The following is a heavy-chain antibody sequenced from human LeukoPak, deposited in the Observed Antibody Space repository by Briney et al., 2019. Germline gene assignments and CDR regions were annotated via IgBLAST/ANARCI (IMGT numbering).Heavy chain of an antibody. V-gene: IGHV4-38-2*01. CDR1: GYSISSGYY. Sequence: PSETLSLTCAVSGYSISSGYYWGWIRQPPGKELEWIGEINHSGSTNYNPSLKSRVTISVDTSKNQFSLKLSSVTAADTAVYYCARGRSWIQLWFTRGWFDPWGQGTLVTVSS. CDR2: INHSGST. D-gene: IGHD5-18*01. J-gene: IGHJ5*02. CDR3: ARGRSWIQLWFTRGWFDP.